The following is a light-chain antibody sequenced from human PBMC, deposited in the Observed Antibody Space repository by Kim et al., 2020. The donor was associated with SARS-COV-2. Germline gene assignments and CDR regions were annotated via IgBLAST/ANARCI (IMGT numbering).Light chain of an antibody. V-gene: IGLV2-14*03. J-gene: IGLJ3*02. Sequence: QSVTISCTGRSSDIGGPYSFVCWYQQFPGSAPRLVIHDVTERPSGVPDRFSCSKSGNSASLTISGLQAEDEADYYCSSFATPSALVFGGGTQLTVL. CDR1: SSDIGGPYSF. CDR3: SSFATPSALV. CDR2: DVT.